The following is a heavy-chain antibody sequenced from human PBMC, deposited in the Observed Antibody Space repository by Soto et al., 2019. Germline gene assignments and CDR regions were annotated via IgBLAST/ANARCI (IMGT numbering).Heavy chain of an antibody. V-gene: IGHV1-69*13. CDR1: GGTFSSYA. J-gene: IGHJ5*02. Sequence: GASVKVSCKASGGTFSSYAISWVRQAPGQGLEWMGGIIPIFGTANYAQKFQGRVTITADESTSTAYMELSSLRSEDTAVYYCATLVPAAIGEFDPWGQGTLVTVSS. CDR2: IIPIFGTA. CDR3: ATLVPAAIGEFDP. D-gene: IGHD2-2*01.